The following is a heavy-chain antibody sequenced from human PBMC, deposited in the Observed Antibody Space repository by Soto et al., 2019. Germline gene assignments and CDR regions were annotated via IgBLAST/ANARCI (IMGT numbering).Heavy chain of an antibody. CDR1: GGSITSPNYS. CDR3: ARHPTSAFSSYYYMDV. J-gene: IGHJ6*03. D-gene: IGHD2-2*01. Sequence: SETLSLTCTVSGGSITSPNYSWGWLRQPPGKGLEWIVCIYYTGSTYYNPSLKSRVTISVDTSKSHFSLKLSSVTAADTAVYYCARHPTSAFSSYYYMDVWGKGTTVS. V-gene: IGHV4-39*01. CDR2: IYYTGST.